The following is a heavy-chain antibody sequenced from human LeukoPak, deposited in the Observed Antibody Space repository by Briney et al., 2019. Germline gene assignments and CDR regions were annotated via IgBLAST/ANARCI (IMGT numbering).Heavy chain of an antibody. D-gene: IGHD3-10*01. CDR3: ARDLDYYGSGSYLYGGSYNWFDP. J-gene: IGHJ5*02. Sequence: GGSLRLSCAASGFTFSSYSMNWVRQAPGKGLEWVSSISSSSSYIYYADSVKGRFNISRDNAKNSLYLQMNSLRAEDTAVYYCARDLDYYGSGSYLYGGSYNWFDPWGQGTLVTVSS. V-gene: IGHV3-21*01. CDR2: ISSSSSYI. CDR1: GFTFSSYS.